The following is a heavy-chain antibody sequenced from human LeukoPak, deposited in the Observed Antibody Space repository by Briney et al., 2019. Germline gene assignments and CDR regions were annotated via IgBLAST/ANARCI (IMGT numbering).Heavy chain of an antibody. V-gene: IGHV1-2*02. Sequence: ASVKVSCKASGYTFTSYDINWVRQATGQGLEWMGWINPNSGGTNYAQKFQGRVTMTRDTSISTAYMELSRLRSDDTAVYYCARERNVLLWFGELLYHNWFDPWGQGTLVTVSS. CDR3: ARERNVLLWFGELLYHNWFDP. CDR2: INPNSGGT. J-gene: IGHJ5*02. D-gene: IGHD3-10*01. CDR1: GYTFTSYD.